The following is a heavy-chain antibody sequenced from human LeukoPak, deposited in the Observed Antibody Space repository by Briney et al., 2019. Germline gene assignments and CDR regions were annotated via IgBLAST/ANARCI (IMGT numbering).Heavy chain of an antibody. J-gene: IGHJ4*02. CDR2: ISGSGENT. CDR3: ASSTVTNFDY. Sequence: GGSLRLSCAAPGFTFSSYAMSWVRQAPGKGLEWVSAISGSGENTFYADSVKGRFTISRDDSKNTLYLQMNTLRAEDAAVYYCASSTVTNFDYWGQGTLVTVSS. V-gene: IGHV3-23*01. CDR1: GFTFSSYA. D-gene: IGHD4-17*01.